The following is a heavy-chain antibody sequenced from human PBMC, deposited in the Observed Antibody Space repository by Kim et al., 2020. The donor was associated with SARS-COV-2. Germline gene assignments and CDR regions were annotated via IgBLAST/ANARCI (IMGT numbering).Heavy chain of an antibody. J-gene: IGHJ4*02. D-gene: IGHD3-3*01. V-gene: IGHV1-2*06. CDR2: INPYSGDT. CDR1: GYTFTDYY. CDR3: ARSAHFWSGHYLDF. Sequence: ASVKVSCKASGYTFTDYYIHWVRQAPGQGLEWMGRINPYSGDTNYAQKFQGRVTMTRDTSISTPYVELSSLRSDDTAVYYCARSAHFWSGHYLDFWGQGTLITVSP.